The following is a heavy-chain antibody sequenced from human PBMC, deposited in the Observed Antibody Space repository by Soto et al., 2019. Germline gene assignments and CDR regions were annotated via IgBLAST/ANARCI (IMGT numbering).Heavy chain of an antibody. D-gene: IGHD1-26*01. CDR1: GYTFTSYY. CDR3: ARDPVGGNWFDP. J-gene: IGHJ5*02. V-gene: IGHV1-18*04. Sequence: ASVKVSCKASGYTFTSYYMHWVRQAPGQGLEWMGWISTNNGNTNYAQKLQGRVTMTTDTSTSTAYMELRSLRSDDTAVYYCARDPVGGNWFDPWGQGTLVTVSS. CDR2: ISTNNGNT.